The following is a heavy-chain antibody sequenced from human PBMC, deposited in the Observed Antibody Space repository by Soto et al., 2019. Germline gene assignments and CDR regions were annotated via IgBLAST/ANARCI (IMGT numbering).Heavy chain of an antibody. J-gene: IGHJ6*02. CDR1: VVTFSSYA. CDR2: ISGSGGST. CDR3: AKGELWFGLSYYYGMDV. Sequence: GALRLSCAAPVVTFSSYAMSWFRQGPGKGLEWVSAISGSGGSTYYADSVKGRFTISRDNSKNTLYLQMNSLRAEDTAVYYCAKGELWFGLSYYYGMDVWAQATTVTVSS. D-gene: IGHD3-10*01. V-gene: IGHV3-23*01.